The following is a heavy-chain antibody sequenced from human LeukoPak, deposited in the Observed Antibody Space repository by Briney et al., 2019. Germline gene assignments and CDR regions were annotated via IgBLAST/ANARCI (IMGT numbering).Heavy chain of an antibody. Sequence: ASVKVSCKASGYTFTGYYMHWVRQAPGKGLEWMGGFDPEDGETIYAQKFQGRVTMTEDTSTDTAYMELSSLRSEDTAVYYCATVAREMDSYYYYGMDVWGQGTTVTVSS. CDR3: ATVAREMDSYYYYGMDV. J-gene: IGHJ6*02. CDR2: FDPEDGET. CDR1: GYTFTGYY. D-gene: IGHD3/OR15-3a*01. V-gene: IGHV1-24*01.